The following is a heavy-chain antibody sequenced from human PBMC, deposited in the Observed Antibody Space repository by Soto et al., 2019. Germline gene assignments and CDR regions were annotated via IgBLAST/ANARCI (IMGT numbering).Heavy chain of an antibody. CDR3: ARAGRIVGATGRDY. Sequence: SETLSLTCTVSGGSISSSSYYWGWIRQPPGKGLEWIGSIYYSGNTYYNPSLKSRVTISVDTSKNQFSLKLSSVTAADTAVYYCARAGRIVGATGRDYWGQGTLVTVSS. CDR2: IYYSGNT. V-gene: IGHV4-39*07. J-gene: IGHJ4*02. D-gene: IGHD1-26*01. CDR1: GGSISSSSYY.